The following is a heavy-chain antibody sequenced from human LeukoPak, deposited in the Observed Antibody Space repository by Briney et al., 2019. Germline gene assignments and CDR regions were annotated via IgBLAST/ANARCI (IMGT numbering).Heavy chain of an antibody. CDR2: IYKGGTT. J-gene: IGHJ4*02. Sequence: GGSLRLSCAASGLISSDDYMSWVRQAPGKGLEWVSVIYKGGTTYYADSVKGRFTISRDNSKNTWYLQMNSLRAEDTAVYYCARASSDGVVLDATSFDCWGQGTLVIVSS. D-gene: IGHD2-2*01. CDR1: GLISSDDY. CDR3: ARASSDGVVLDATSFDC. V-gene: IGHV3-66*01.